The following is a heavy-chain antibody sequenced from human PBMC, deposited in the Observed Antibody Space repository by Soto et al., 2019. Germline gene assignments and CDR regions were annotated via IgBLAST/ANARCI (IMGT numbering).Heavy chain of an antibody. CDR2: INHSGST. D-gene: IGHD3-16*01. Sequence: SETLSLTCAVYGGSFSGYCWSWIRQPPGKGLEWIGEINHSGSTNYNPSLKSRVTISVDTSKNQFSLKLSSVTAADTAVYYCARVPIDTYMIYWSDPWGQGTLVTVSS. V-gene: IGHV4-34*01. CDR1: GGSFSGYC. J-gene: IGHJ5*02. CDR3: ARVPIDTYMIYWSDP.